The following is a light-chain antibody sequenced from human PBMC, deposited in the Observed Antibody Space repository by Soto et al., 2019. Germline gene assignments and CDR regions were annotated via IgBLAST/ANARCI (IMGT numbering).Light chain of an antibody. J-gene: IGKJ4*01. CDR2: AAS. Sequence: AIQMTQSPSSLSASIGDRVTITCRASQGIRNDLGWYQQKPGKAPNLLIYAASSLQSGVPSRFSGSGSGTDFTLTISSLQPEDFATYYCLQNFNYPLTFGGGTKVEIK. CDR3: LQNFNYPLT. CDR1: QGIRND. V-gene: IGKV1-6*01.